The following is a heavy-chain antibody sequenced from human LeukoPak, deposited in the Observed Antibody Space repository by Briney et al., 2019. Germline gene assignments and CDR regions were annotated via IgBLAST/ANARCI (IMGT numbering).Heavy chain of an antibody. J-gene: IGHJ4*02. Sequence: ASVKVSCKASGGTFSSYAISWVRQAPGQGLEWMGWINPNSGGTNYAQKFQGRVTMTRDTSISTAYMELSRLRSDDTAVYYCARGRVAAAVSPSGYWGQGTLVTVSS. D-gene: IGHD6-13*01. V-gene: IGHV1-2*02. CDR2: INPNSGGT. CDR3: ARGRVAAAVSPSGY. CDR1: GGTFSSYA.